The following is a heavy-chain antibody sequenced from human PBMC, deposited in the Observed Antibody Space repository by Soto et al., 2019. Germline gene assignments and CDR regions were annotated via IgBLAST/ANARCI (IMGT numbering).Heavy chain of an antibody. V-gene: IGHV3-15*01. CDR3: TTTRPGTNVFDN. CDR2: IRSKTDGGTT. Sequence: GGSLSLSCEAAGITFTHACMSWVRQAPGKGPEYIGRIRSKTDGGTTEYVAPVEGRFTISRDDSKNTMYLQMSGLKTEDTAVYYCTTTRPGTNVFDNWGQGTLVTVS. J-gene: IGHJ3*02. CDR1: GITFTHAC.